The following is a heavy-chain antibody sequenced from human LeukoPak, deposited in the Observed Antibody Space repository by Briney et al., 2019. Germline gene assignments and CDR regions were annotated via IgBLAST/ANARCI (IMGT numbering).Heavy chain of an antibody. CDR3: ARSSDGSFYDY. CDR2: IDWDNDK. D-gene: IGHD1-26*01. Sequence: SGPALVQPTQTLTLTCTFSGFSLSTNGMRASWIRQPPGKALEWLSRIDWDNDKFYSTSLMTSLTIFKNTSKNQVVLTMTNMDPVDTATYYCARSSDGSFYDYWGQGTLVTVSS. V-gene: IGHV2-70*04. CDR1: GFSLSTNGMR. J-gene: IGHJ4*02.